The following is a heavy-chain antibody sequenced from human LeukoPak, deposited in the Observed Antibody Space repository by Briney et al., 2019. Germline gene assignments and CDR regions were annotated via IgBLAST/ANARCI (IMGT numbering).Heavy chain of an antibody. V-gene: IGHV4-59*01. CDR3: ARDGEGGYSGYDYAFDI. CDR1: GPSITGYY. Sequence: SDTLSLTCTVSGPSITGYYQWIRQPPGKGLEWIGYIYHSGETNYNPSLKSRVTLSVDTSKNQFSLKLSSVTAADTAVYYCARDGEGGYSGYDYAFDIWRQGTKVTVSS. D-gene: IGHD5-12*01. CDR2: IYHSGET. J-gene: IGHJ3*02.